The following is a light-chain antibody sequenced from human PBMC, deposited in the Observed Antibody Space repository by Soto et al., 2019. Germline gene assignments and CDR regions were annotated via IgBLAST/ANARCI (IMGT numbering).Light chain of an antibody. CDR1: SSNIVAIYD. CDR2: GNT. J-gene: IGLJ3*02. Sequence: QSVLTQPPSVSGAPGQRVTISCTGSSSNIVAIYDVHWYQQLPGTAPKLLIYGNTNRPSGVPDRFSGSKSGTSASQAITGLQAEDEADYYCQSYDSSLSGWVFGGGTKLTVL. CDR3: QSYDSSLSGWV. V-gene: IGLV1-40*01.